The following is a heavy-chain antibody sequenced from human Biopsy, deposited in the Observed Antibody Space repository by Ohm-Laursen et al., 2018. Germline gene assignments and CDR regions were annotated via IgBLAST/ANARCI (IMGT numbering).Heavy chain of an antibody. CDR3: ARGKYKDFSTGLPRPYHYTLDF. D-gene: IGHD3-22*01. Sequence: SLRLSCTASGLILSDYYMSWIRQAPGKGLEWIAYISARDGVVYCADSVKGRFTISRDNTNNSLYLQMTSLRPEDTAVFYCARGKYKDFSTGLPRPYHYTLDFWGPGTTVTVSS. CDR1: GLILSDYY. CDR2: ISARDGVV. J-gene: IGHJ6*02. V-gene: IGHV3-11*01.